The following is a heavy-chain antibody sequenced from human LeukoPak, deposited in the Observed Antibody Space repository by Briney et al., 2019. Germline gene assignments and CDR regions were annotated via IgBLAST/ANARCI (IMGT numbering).Heavy chain of an antibody. J-gene: IGHJ2*01. Sequence: GGSLRLSCAAFEFTFSNYDMHWVRQAPGKGLEWVAVISRHGSTKIYAASVKGRFTISRDNSKNTMYLQMDSLRPEDTAVYFCAKEYSSGWSYWYFDLWGRGTLVTVSS. CDR1: EFTFSNYD. CDR2: ISRHGSTK. D-gene: IGHD6-19*01. CDR3: AKEYSSGWSYWYFDL. V-gene: IGHV3-30*18.